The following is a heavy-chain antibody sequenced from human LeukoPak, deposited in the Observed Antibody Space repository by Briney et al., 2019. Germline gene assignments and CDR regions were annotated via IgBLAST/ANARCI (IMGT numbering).Heavy chain of an antibody. J-gene: IGHJ2*01. CDR3: VRDSYGGYFDL. Sequence: GGSLRLSCAASGFTFSKHTMHWVRQAPGKGLEWVAVILYDGSNKYYADSVKGRFTISRDNSKNTMSLQMNSLRAYDTTVYYCVRDSYGGYFDLWGRGTLVTVSS. V-gene: IGHV3-30*04. CDR1: GFTFSKHT. CDR2: ILYDGSNK. D-gene: IGHD4-17*01.